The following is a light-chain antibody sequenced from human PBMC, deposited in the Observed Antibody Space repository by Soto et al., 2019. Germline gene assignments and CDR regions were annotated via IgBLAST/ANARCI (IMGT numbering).Light chain of an antibody. Sequence: DIQMTQSPSTLSASVGDRVTITCRASQSISSWLAWYQQKPGKAPKLLIYKASSLESGVPSRFSGSGSGTEFTLTISSLQPDDFATYYCHKYNSYSPWTFGQGTKVEIK. CDR3: HKYNSYSPWT. CDR2: KAS. J-gene: IGKJ1*01. V-gene: IGKV1-5*03. CDR1: QSISSW.